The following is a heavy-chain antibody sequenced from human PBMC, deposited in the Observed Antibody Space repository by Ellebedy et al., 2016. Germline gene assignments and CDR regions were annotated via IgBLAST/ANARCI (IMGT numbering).Heavy chain of an antibody. D-gene: IGHD2-21*01. Sequence: SVKVSXKASGGTFSSYAISWVRQAPGQGLEWMGGIIPIFGTANYAQKFQGRVTITADESTSTAYMELSSLRSEDTAVYYCARGPVVVIALDVWGKGTTVTVSS. CDR1: GGTFSSYA. V-gene: IGHV1-69*13. J-gene: IGHJ6*04. CDR3: ARGPVVVIALDV. CDR2: IIPIFGTA.